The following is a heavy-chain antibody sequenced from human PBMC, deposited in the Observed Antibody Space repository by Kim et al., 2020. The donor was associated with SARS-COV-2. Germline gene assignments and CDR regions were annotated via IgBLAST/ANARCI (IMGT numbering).Heavy chain of an antibody. Sequence: SVKVSCKASGGTFSSYAISWVRQAPGQGLEWMGRIIPILGIANYAQKFQGRVTITADKSTSTAYMELSSLRSEDTAVYYCASVLNCSSTSCYALGTDYW. CDR2: IIPILGIA. CDR1: GGTFSSYA. CDR3: ASVLNCSSTSCYALGTDY. J-gene: IGHJ4*01. V-gene: IGHV1-69*04. D-gene: IGHD2-2*01.